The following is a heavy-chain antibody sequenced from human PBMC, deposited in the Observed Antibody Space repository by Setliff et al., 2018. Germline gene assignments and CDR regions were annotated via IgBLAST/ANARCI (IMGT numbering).Heavy chain of an antibody. D-gene: IGHD3-10*01. CDR3: FGAGTCSY. CDR1: GFTFSNHG. Sequence: SGGSLRLSCAVSGFTFSNHGMNWVRQAPGKGLEWLASINPHGSEKYYADSVKGRFTISRDNAKNSLSLQMNNLRTEDTAVYYCFGAGTCSYWGQGTLVTVSS. CDR2: INPHGSEK. J-gene: IGHJ4*02. V-gene: IGHV3-7*01.